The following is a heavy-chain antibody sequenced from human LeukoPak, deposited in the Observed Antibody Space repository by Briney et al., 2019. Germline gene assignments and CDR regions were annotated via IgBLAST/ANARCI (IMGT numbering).Heavy chain of an antibody. D-gene: IGHD3-22*01. J-gene: IGHJ4*02. Sequence: GGSLRLSCAASGFTFSDYYMSWIRQAPGKGLEWVSYISSSGSTIYYADSVKGRFTISRDNAKNSLYLQMNSLRAEDTAVYYCARVRYYYDSSGYDLWGQGTLVTASS. CDR1: GFTFSDYY. CDR2: ISSSGSTI. CDR3: ARVRYYYDSSGYDL. V-gene: IGHV3-11*01.